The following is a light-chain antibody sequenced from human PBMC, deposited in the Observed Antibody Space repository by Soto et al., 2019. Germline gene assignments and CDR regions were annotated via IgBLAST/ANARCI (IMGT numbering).Light chain of an antibody. CDR2: DVY. CDR1: SSDVGGFNY. CDR3: SSYTTSSSYV. V-gene: IGLV2-14*01. Sequence: QSVLTQPASVSGSPGQSITISCTGTSSDVGGFNYVSWYQQHPGKAPKLLIFDVYSRPSGISNRFSGSKSGNTASLTISGLQAEDEADYYCSSYTTSSSYVFGAGT. J-gene: IGLJ1*01.